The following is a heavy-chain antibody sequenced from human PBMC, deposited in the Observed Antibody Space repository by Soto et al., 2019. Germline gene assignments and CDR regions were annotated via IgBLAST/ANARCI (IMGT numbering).Heavy chain of an antibody. Sequence: QVQLQESGPGLVKPSQTLSLTCTVSGGSISSGGYYWSWIRQHPGKGLEWIGYIYYSGSTYYNPSLKSRVTISVDTSKNQFSLKLSSVTAADTAVYYCARAPGREYGSGSYVDYYYYYMDVWGKGTTVTVSS. V-gene: IGHV4-31*03. J-gene: IGHJ6*03. CDR1: GGSISSGGYY. D-gene: IGHD3-10*01. CDR3: ARAPGREYGSGSYVDYYYYYMDV. CDR2: IYYSGST.